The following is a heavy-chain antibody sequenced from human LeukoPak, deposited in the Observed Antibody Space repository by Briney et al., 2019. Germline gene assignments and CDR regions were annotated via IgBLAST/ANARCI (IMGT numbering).Heavy chain of an antibody. CDR1: GYTFTSYY. CDR3: ARDLFTAMGDVSYYYGMDV. V-gene: IGHV1-46*01. Sequence: GASVKVSCKASGYTFTSYYMHWVRQAPGQGLEWMGIINPSGGSTSYAQKFQGRVTMTRDTSTSTVYMELSSLRSEDTAVYYCARDLFTAMGDVSYYYGMDVWGQGTTVTVSS. D-gene: IGHD5-18*01. J-gene: IGHJ6*02. CDR2: INPSGGST.